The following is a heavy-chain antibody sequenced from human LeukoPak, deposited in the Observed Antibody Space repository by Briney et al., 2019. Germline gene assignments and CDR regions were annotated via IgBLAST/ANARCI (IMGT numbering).Heavy chain of an antibody. J-gene: IGHJ4*02. CDR3: ARVPGGDLVDY. CDR2: ISSSGRTI. CDR1: GFTFSDYY. V-gene: IGHV3-11*01. D-gene: IGHD6-6*01. Sequence: GGSLRLSCAASGFTFSDYYMSWIRQAPGKGLQWVSFISSSGRTIYYADSVKGRFAISRDNARNSVYLQMRTLSAEATALYYCARVPGGDLVDYWGQGTLVTVSS.